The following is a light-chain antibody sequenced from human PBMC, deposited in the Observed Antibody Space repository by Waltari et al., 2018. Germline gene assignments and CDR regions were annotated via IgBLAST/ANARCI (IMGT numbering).Light chain of an antibody. V-gene: IGLV3-19*01. CDR3: HSRDTISTRV. CDR2: GQN. J-gene: IGLJ3*02. CDR1: RLSRYY. Sequence: SSELTQAPAVSVALGQPVRISCKGDRLSRYYASWYQQRPGQAPVLVLYGQNNRPAGIPDRFSGSASGNTASLTITGTQAEDEADYYCHSRDTISTRVFGGGTRLTV.